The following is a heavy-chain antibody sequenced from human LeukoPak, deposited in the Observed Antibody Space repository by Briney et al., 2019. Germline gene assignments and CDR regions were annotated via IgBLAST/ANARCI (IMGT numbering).Heavy chain of an antibody. Sequence: GGSLRLSCAASGFTFSSYSMNWVRQAPGKGLEWVSYISYSSSTIYYADSVKGRFTISRDNAKNSLYLQMNSLRAEDTAVYYCAKDPDSSSWYGFDYWGQGTLVTASS. D-gene: IGHD6-13*01. CDR3: AKDPDSSSWYGFDY. V-gene: IGHV3-48*01. CDR2: ISYSSSTI. J-gene: IGHJ4*02. CDR1: GFTFSSYS.